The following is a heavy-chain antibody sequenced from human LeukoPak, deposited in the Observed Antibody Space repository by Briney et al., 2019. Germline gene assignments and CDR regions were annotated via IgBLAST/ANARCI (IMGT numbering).Heavy chain of an antibody. CDR3: AHRRRKAAGIEWSSDY. J-gene: IGHJ4*02. Sequence: SGPTLVKPTQTLTLTCTFSGFSLSTSGVGVGWIRQPPGKALEWLALIYWNDDKRYSPSLKSRLTITKDTSKNQVVLTMTNMDPVDTATYYCAHRRRKAAGIEWSSDYWGQGTLVTVSS. V-gene: IGHV2-5*01. D-gene: IGHD6-13*01. CDR1: GFSLSTSGVG. CDR2: IYWNDDK.